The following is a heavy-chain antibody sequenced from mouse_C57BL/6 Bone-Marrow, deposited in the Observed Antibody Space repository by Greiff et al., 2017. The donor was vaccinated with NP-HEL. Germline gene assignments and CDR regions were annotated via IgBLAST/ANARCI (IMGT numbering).Heavy chain of an antibody. Sequence: QVQLQQSGAELMKPGASVKLSCKATGYTFTGYWIEWVKQRPGHGLEWIGEILPGSGSTNYNGKFKGKATFTADTSSNTAYMQLSSLTTEDSAIYYCARGPYYSNWGAMDYWGQGTSVTVSS. CDR2: ILPGSGST. D-gene: IGHD2-5*01. V-gene: IGHV1-9*01. CDR3: ARGPYYSNWGAMDY. CDR1: GYTFTGYW. J-gene: IGHJ4*01.